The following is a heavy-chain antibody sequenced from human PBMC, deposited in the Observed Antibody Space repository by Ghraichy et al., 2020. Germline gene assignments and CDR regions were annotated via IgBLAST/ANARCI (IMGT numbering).Heavy chain of an antibody. J-gene: IGHJ5*02. D-gene: IGHD2-15*01. Sequence: SETLSLTCTVSGGSISSYYWSWIRQPPGKGLEWIGYIYYSGSTNYNPSLKSRVTISVDTSKNQFSLKVSSVTAADTAVYYCARRDRGVVVGASGWFDPWGQGTLVTVSS. V-gene: IGHV4-59*08. CDR1: GGSISSYY. CDR3: ARRDRGVVVGASGWFDP. CDR2: IYYSGST.